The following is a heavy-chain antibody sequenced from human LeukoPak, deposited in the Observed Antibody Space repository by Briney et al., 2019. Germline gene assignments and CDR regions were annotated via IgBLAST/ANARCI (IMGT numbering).Heavy chain of an antibody. J-gene: IGHJ4*02. CDR2: ISSSSSYI. Sequence: GGSLRLSCAASGFTFSSYSMNWVSQAPGKGLEWVSSISSSSSYIYYADSVKGRFTISRDNAKNSLYLQMNSLRAEDTAVYYCARDQTGYYDSSGYYLGYYFDYWGQGTLVTVS. D-gene: IGHD3-22*01. CDR1: GFTFSSYS. V-gene: IGHV3-21*01. CDR3: ARDQTGYYDSSGYYLGYYFDY.